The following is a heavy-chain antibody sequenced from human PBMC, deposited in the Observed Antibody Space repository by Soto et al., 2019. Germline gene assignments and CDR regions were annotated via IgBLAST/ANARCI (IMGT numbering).Heavy chain of an antibody. J-gene: IGHJ3*02. D-gene: IGHD3-9*01. CDR1: GFTFSSYA. Sequence: GGSLRLSCAASGFTFSSYAMHWVRQAPGKGLEWVAVISYDGSNKYYADSVKGRFTISRDNSKNTLYLQMNSLRAEDTAVYYCARGLSLLLRYFDWLLSDAFDIWGQGTMVTVSS. CDR3: ARGLSLLLRYFDWLLSDAFDI. CDR2: ISYDGSNK. V-gene: IGHV3-30-3*01.